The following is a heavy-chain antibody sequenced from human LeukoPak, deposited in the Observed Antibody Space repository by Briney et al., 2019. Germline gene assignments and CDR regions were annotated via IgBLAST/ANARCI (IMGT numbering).Heavy chain of an antibody. D-gene: IGHD3-22*01. CDR1: GYSISSGYY. Sequence: PSETLSLTCAVSGYSISSGYYWVWIRQPPGKGLEWIGSVYHTGSTYCHPSLKSRVTISLDTSKNQFSLRLTSVTAADTALYYCASHYYASSGSLFDSWGRGSLVTVSS. CDR3: ASHYYASSGSLFDS. J-gene: IGHJ4*02. V-gene: IGHV4-38-2*01. CDR2: VYHTGST.